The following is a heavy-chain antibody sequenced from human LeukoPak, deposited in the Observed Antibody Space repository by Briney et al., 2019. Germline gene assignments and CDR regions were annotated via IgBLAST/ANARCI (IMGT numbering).Heavy chain of an antibody. J-gene: IGHJ4*02. D-gene: IGHD7-27*01. CDR2: ISQDGSET. CDR3: VRDLGHPRHYFEY. Sequence: PGGSLRLSCAASGFPFNSFFLNWVRLTPGRELEWVACISQDGSETFYMDSVRGRFIISRDNTKNSLYLQMDSLRAEDTAVYFCVRDLGHPRHYFEYWGQGALVTVSS. CDR1: GFPFNSFF. V-gene: IGHV3-7*01.